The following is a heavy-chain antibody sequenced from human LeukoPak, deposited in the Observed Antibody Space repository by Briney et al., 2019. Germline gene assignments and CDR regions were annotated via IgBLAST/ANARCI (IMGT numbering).Heavy chain of an antibody. J-gene: IGHJ4*02. Sequence: SETLSLTCTVSGDSISSNTCYWGWIRQPPGKGLEWIGTICYSGSTYYNPSLKSRVTISVDTSKNQFSLKLSSVTAAGTAVYYCARVVAGNPDYWGQGTLVTVSS. CDR2: ICYSGST. V-gene: IGHV4-39*07. CDR1: GDSISSNTCY. D-gene: IGHD6-19*01. CDR3: ARVVAGNPDY.